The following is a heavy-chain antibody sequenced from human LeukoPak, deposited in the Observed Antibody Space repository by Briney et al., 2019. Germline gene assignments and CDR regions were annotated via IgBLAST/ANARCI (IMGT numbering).Heavy chain of an antibody. CDR2: IYHSGST. D-gene: IGHD3-10*01. Sequence: GSLRLSCAASGFTFSSYTMSWVRQPPGKGLEWIGEIYHSGSTNYNPSLKSRVTISVDKSKNQFSLKLSSVTAADTAVYYCARAKYHYGFDYWGQGTLVTVSS. J-gene: IGHJ4*02. CDR3: ARAKYHYGFDY. V-gene: IGHV4-4*02. CDR1: GFTFSSYTM.